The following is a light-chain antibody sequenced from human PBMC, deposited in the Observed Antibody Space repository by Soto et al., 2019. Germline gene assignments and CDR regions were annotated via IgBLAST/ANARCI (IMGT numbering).Light chain of an antibody. CDR2: DIN. CDR1: TGAVTSGHY. V-gene: IGLV7-46*01. Sequence: QAVVTQEPSLTVSPGGTVTLTCGSSTGAVTSGHYPYWFQQKPGQAPRTLIYDINNKYSWTPARFSGSLLGGKAALTVSGAQPEDEADYYCLVSYSGIRVFGEGTKLTVL. J-gene: IGLJ3*02. CDR3: LVSYSGIRV.